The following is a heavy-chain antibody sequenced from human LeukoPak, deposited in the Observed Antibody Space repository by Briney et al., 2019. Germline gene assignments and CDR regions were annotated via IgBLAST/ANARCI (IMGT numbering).Heavy chain of an antibody. CDR3: ARDIIRVGAYDSSGYPFDY. J-gene: IGHJ4*02. CDR2: ISSSSSEI. D-gene: IGHD3-22*01. Sequence: PGGSLRLSCAASGFTFSSYSMSWVRQAPGKGLEWVSSISSSSSEIYYADSVKGRFTISRDNDKKSLYLQMNSLRAEDTAVYYCARDIIRVGAYDSSGYPFDYWGQGTLVTVSS. V-gene: IGHV3-21*01. CDR1: GFTFSSYS.